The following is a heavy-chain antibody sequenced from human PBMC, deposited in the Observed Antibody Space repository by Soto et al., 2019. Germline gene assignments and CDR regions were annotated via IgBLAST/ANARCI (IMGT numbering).Heavy chain of an antibody. V-gene: IGHV4-31*03. CDR1: GGSIGSGGYY. CDR3: VRGVLS. CDR2: IHHSGST. J-gene: IGHJ1*01. Sequence: QVQLQESGPGLVKASQTLSLTCNVSGGSIGSGGYYWTWIRQHPGKGLEWIGNIHHSGSTFYNPSLKSRVSISVDTSKNQFSLNPSSVTAADTAVYFCVRGVLSWGQGTLVTVSS. D-gene: IGHD3-10*01.